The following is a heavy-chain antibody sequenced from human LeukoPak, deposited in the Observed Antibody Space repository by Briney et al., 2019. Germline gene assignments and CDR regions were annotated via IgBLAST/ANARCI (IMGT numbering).Heavy chain of an antibody. CDR1: GFTFNSYG. Sequence: GGSLRLSCAASGFTFNSYGMHWVRQAPGKGLEWVTFVRYDGSKTYYADSVKGRFTISRDNSKNTLYLQMNSLRAEDTAVYYCASRGYSSDWYPDYWGQGTLVTVSS. CDR2: VRYDGSKT. CDR3: ASRGYSSDWYPDY. V-gene: IGHV3-30*02. D-gene: IGHD6-19*01. J-gene: IGHJ4*02.